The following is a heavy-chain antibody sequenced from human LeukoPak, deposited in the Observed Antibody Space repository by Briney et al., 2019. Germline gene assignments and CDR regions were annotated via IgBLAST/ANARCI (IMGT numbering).Heavy chain of an antibody. CDR1: GFTFSSYE. CDR2: ISSSGSTI. CDR3: ARGMPVSVDY. Sequence: GGSLRLSCAASGFTFSSYEMNWVRQAPGKGLEWVSYISSSGSTIYYADSVKGRFTISRDNAKNSLYLQMNSLRAEDTAVYYCARGMPVSVDYWGQGTLVTVSS. D-gene: IGHD1-14*01. V-gene: IGHV3-48*03. J-gene: IGHJ4*02.